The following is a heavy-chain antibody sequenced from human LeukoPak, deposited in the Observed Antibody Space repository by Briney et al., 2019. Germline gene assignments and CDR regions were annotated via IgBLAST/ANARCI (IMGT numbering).Heavy chain of an antibody. D-gene: IGHD4-23*01. V-gene: IGHV1-46*01. CDR2: INPSGGST. CDR3: ARGSRAYGGFDY. Sequence: ASVKVSCKASGYTFTNYYIHWVRQAPGQGLERMGIINPSGGSTSYAQRFQGRVTMTRDMSTSTVYMELSSLRSEDTAVYYCARGSRAYGGFDYWGQGTLVTVSS. J-gene: IGHJ4*02. CDR1: GYTFTNYY.